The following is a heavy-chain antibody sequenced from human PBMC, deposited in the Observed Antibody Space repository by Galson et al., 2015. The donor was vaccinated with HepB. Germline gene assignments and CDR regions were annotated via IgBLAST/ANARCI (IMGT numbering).Heavy chain of an antibody. Sequence: CAISGDSVSRNSGAWNWIRQSPSRGLEWLGRTYYRSKWYNDYAVSVKSRITINADTSKNQFSLQLNSVTPEDTAVYCCAREPHAFDIWGQGTMVTVSS. CDR2: TYYRSKWYN. V-gene: IGHV6-1*01. CDR1: GDSVSRNSGA. J-gene: IGHJ3*02. CDR3: AREPHAFDI.